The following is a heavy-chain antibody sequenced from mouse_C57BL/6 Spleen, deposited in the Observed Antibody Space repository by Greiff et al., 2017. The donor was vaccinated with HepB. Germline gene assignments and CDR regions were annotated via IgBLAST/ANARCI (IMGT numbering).Heavy chain of an antibody. Sequence: QVQLKESGAELARPGASVKLSCKASGYTFTSYGISWVKQRTGQGLEWIGEIYPRSGNTYYNEKFKGKATLTADKSSSTAYMELRSLTSEDSAVYFCAREGDYYGSSYSAWFAYWGQGTLVTVSA. CDR3: AREGDYYGSSYSAWFAY. D-gene: IGHD1-1*01. J-gene: IGHJ3*01. CDR1: GYTFTSYG. V-gene: IGHV1-81*01. CDR2: IYPRSGNT.